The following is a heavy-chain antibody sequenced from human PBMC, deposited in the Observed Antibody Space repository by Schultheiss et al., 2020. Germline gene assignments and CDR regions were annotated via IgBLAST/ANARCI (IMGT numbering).Heavy chain of an antibody. CDR1: GFTFSNAW. J-gene: IGHJ5*02. V-gene: IGHV3-11*01. CDR2: ISSSGSTI. D-gene: IGHD1-14*01. CDR3: ARDPEYPPAGYWFDP. Sequence: WGSLRLSCAASGFTFSNAWMNWVRQAPGKGLEWVSSISSSGSTIYYADSVKGRFTISRDNAKNSLYLQMNSLRAEDTAVYYCARDPEYPPAGYWFDPWGQGTLVTVSS.